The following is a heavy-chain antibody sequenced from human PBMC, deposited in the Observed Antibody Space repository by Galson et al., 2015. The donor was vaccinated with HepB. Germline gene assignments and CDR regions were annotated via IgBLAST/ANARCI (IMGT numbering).Heavy chain of an antibody. CDR3: VRNIDWTLTGAKDY. J-gene: IGHJ4*02. Sequence: SLRLSCAASGFSFNDYGIHWVRQAPGEGLEWVSGISWNSGAKAYADSVKGRFTISRDNAKNSLYLQMSSLRVEDTAFYYCVRNIDWTLTGAKDYWGQGILVTVSS. CDR2: ISWNSGAK. CDR1: GFSFNDYG. D-gene: IGHD1/OR15-1a*01. V-gene: IGHV3-9*01.